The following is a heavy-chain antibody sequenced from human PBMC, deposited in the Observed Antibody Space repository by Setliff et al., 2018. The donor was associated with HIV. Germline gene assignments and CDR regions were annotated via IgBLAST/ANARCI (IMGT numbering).Heavy chain of an antibody. CDR2: INHSGST. CDR1: GGSLSAYY. Sequence: SETLSLTCAVYGGSLSAYYWSWIRQPPGKGLEWLGEINHSGSTNYNPSLKSRVTISVDTSKNQLSLKLSSVTVADTAVYYCARLRSILGEMATINYRWGHGTLVTVSS. V-gene: IGHV4-34*01. D-gene: IGHD3-16*01. J-gene: IGHJ4*01. CDR3: ARLRSILGEMATINYR.